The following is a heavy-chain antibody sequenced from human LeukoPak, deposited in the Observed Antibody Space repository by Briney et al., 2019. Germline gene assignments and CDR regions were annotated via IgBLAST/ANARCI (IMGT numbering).Heavy chain of an antibody. J-gene: IGHJ4*02. Sequence: SETLSLTCTVSGYSISTSYYWGWIRQPPGKGLEWIGSIYHSGNTYYNPSLKSRVTISVDTSKNQLSLKLNSVTAADTAVYYCARGTSDSSGLFDYWGQGTLVTVSS. CDR1: GYSISTSYY. D-gene: IGHD3-22*01. V-gene: IGHV4-38-2*02. CDR2: IYHSGNT. CDR3: ARGTSDSSGLFDY.